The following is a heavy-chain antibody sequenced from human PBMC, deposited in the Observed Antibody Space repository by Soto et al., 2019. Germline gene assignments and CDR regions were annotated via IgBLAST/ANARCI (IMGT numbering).Heavy chain of an antibody. CDR1: GFTFSSYS. CDR2: ISSSSSYI. D-gene: IGHD4-17*01. J-gene: IGHJ4*02. Sequence: GGSLRLSCAASGFTFSSYSMNWVRQAPGKGLEWVSSISSSSSYIYYADSVKGRFTISRDNAKKSLYLQMNSLRAEDTAVYYCARDLHGYGDCCFDYWGQGTLVTVSS. CDR3: ARDLHGYGDCCFDY. V-gene: IGHV3-21*01.